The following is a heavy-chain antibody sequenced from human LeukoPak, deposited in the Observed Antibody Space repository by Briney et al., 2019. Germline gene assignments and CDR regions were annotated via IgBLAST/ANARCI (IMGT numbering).Heavy chain of an antibody. D-gene: IGHD6-6*01. CDR2: INPNSGGT. Sequence: ASVKVSCKASGYTFTGYYMHWVRQAPGQGLEWMGWINPNSGGTNYAQKFQGGVTMTRDTSISTAYMELSRLRSDDTAVYYCAREEYSSSSFFDYWGQGTLVTVSS. J-gene: IGHJ4*02. CDR1: GYTFTGYY. V-gene: IGHV1-2*02. CDR3: AREEYSSSSFFDY.